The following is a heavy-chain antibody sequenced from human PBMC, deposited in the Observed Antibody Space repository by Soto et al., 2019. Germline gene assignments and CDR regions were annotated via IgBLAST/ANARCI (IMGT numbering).Heavy chain of an antibody. D-gene: IGHD2-2*02. Sequence: QVQLVQSGAEVKKPGSSVKVSCKASGGTFSSYTISWVRQAPGQGLEWMGRIIPILGIANHAQKFQGRVTIIADKSTSKAYMELSSLRSEDTDVYYCAMEYCSSTSCYRDYWGQGTLVTVSS. V-gene: IGHV1-69*02. CDR3: AMEYCSSTSCYRDY. J-gene: IGHJ4*02. CDR2: IIPILGIA. CDR1: GGTFSSYT.